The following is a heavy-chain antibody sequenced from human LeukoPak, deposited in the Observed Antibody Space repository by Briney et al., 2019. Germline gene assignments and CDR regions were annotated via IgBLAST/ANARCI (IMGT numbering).Heavy chain of an antibody. CDR2: IYYSGST. CDR1: GGSISSYY. V-gene: IGHV4-59*01. D-gene: IGHD3-10*01. Sequence: PSETLSLTCTVSGGSISSYYWSWIRQPPGKGLEWIGYIYYSGSTYYNPSLKSRVTISVDRSKNQFSLKLSSVTAADTAVYYCARSDYYGSGSYGPSIFDYWGQGTLVTVSS. CDR3: ARSDYYGSGSYGPSIFDY. J-gene: IGHJ4*02.